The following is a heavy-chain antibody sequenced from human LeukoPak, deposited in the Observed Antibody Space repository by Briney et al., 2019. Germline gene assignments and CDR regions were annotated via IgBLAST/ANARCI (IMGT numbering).Heavy chain of an antibody. V-gene: IGHV1-69*05. J-gene: IGHJ4*02. Sequence: SVKVSCKASGGTFSSYAISGVRQAPGQGLEWMGRIIPIFGTANYAQKFQGRVTITTDESTSTAYMELSSLRSEDTAVYYCARGDYYDSSGYGIDYWGQGTLVTVSS. D-gene: IGHD3-22*01. CDR2: IIPIFGTA. CDR3: ARGDYYDSSGYGIDY. CDR1: GGTFSSYA.